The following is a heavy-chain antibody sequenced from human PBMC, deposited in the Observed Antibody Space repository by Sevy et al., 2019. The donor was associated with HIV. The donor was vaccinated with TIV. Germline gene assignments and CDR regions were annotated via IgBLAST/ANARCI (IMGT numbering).Heavy chain of an antibody. CDR3: AKDLAGPGRRYFDY. V-gene: IGHV3-30*02. D-gene: IGHD6-13*01. CDR2: IRYDGSDK. Sequence: GGSLRLSCAASGFTFSNYGMHWVRQVPGKGLEWVTFIRYDGSDKYYAASVKGRFTISRDDSKNTLYLKRDSLRAEDTAIYYCAKDLAGPGRRYFDYWGQGTLVTVSS. CDR1: GFTFSNYG. J-gene: IGHJ4*02.